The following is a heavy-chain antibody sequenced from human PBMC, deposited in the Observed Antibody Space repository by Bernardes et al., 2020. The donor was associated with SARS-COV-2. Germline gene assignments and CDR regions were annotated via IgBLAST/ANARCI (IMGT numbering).Heavy chain of an antibody. Sequence: GGSLRLSCAASGFTFSAYSMNWVRQAPGKGLEWVSYITRSSTPIHYADSVKGRFTISRDNAKNSLYLQINSLRAEDTAVYYCTRDPDALDFWGQGTLVTVSS. J-gene: IGHJ4*02. CDR1: GFTFSAYS. V-gene: IGHV3-48*01. CDR2: ITRSSTPI. CDR3: TRDPDALDF.